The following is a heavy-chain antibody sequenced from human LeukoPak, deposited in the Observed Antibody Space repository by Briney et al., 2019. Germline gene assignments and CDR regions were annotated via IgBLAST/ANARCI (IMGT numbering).Heavy chain of an antibody. D-gene: IGHD3-9*01. Sequence: GGSLRLSCAASGFTFSSYSMNWVRQAPGKGLEWVSAISGSGGSTYYADSVKGRFTISRDNSKNTLYLQMNSLRAEDTAVYYCAKDLTGYYLGYYFDYWGQGTLVTVSS. CDR3: AKDLTGYYLGYYFDY. CDR2: ISGSGGST. J-gene: IGHJ4*02. CDR1: GFTFSSYS. V-gene: IGHV3-23*01.